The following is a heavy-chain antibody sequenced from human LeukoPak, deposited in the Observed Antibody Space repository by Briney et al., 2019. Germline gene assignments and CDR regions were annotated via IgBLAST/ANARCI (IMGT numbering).Heavy chain of an antibody. J-gene: IGHJ4*01. Sequence: GGSLRLSCAASGFTFSSYSMNWVRQAPGKGLEWVSSISSTSTYIYYADSVKGRFTISRDNAKNSLYLQMSSLRAEDTAVYYCARDGTAPGLYFDLWGQGTLVTVSS. CDR1: GFTFSSYS. V-gene: IGHV3-21*01. D-gene: IGHD6-13*01. CDR2: ISSTSTYI. CDR3: ARDGTAPGLYFDL.